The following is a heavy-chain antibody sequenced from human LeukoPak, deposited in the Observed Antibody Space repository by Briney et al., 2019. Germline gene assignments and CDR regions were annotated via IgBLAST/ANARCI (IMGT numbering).Heavy chain of an antibody. J-gene: IGHJ3*02. CDR1: GGPISSGDYY. D-gene: IGHD2-2*01. Sequence: SQTLSLTCTVSGGPISSGDYYWSWIRQPPGKGLEWIGYIYYSGSTYYNPSLKSRVTISVDTSKNQFSLKLSPVAAADTAVYYCARVCSSTSCYRDAFDIWGQGTMVTVSS. V-gene: IGHV4-30-4*08. CDR3: ARVCSSTSCYRDAFDI. CDR2: IYYSGST.